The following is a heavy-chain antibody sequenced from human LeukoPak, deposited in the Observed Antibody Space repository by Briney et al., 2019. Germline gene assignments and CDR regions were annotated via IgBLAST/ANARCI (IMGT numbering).Heavy chain of an antibody. CDR2: IIPIFGIA. CDR3: ARQDIVVVPAAIPRGDWFDP. J-gene: IGHJ5*02. Sequence: GASVKVSCNASGGTFSSYDISWVRQAPGQGLEWMGRIIPIFGIANYAQKFQGRVTITADKSTSTAYMELSSLRSEDTAVYYCARQDIVVVPAAIPRGDWFDPWGQGTLVTVSS. D-gene: IGHD2-2*02. V-gene: IGHV1-69*04. CDR1: GGTFSSYD.